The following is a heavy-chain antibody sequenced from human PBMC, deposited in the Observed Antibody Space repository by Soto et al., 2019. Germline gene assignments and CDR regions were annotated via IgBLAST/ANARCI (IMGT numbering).Heavy chain of an antibody. J-gene: IGHJ4*02. CDR2: ISYDGKVA. V-gene: IGHV3-30*18. Sequence: QVQLVESGRGVVQPGRSLRLSCAASGFTFSSYGMHWVRQAPGKGLEWVTVISYDGKVAYYADSVKGRFTISRDNSKNTLYLQMNSLRTEDTAMYYCAKEGPITNWYFDYWGQGTLVNVSS. CDR3: AKEGPITNWYFDY. D-gene: IGHD1-1*01. CDR1: GFTFSSYG.